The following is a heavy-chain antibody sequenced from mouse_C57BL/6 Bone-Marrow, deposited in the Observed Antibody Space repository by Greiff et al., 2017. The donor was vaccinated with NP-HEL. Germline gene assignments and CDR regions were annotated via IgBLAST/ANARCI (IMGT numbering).Heavy chain of an antibody. V-gene: IGHV5-15*01. CDR2: ISNLAYSI. D-gene: IGHD1-1*01. Sequence: EVKLQESGGGLVQPGGSLKLSCAASGFTFSDYGMAWVRQAPRKGPEWVAFISNLAYSIYYADTVTGRFTISRENAKNTLYLEMSSLRSEDTAMYYCARRGTTDWYFDVWGTGTTVTVSS. CDR3: ARRGTTDWYFDV. J-gene: IGHJ1*03. CDR1: GFTFSDYG.